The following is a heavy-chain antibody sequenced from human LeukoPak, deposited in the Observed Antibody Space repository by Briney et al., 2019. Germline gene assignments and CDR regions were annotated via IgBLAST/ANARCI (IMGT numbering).Heavy chain of an antibody. CDR3: ARQNYYYDSSGYAYLSDAFDI. D-gene: IGHD3-22*01. CDR1: GYSFTSYW. Sequence: GESLKISCKGSGYSFTSYWIGWVRQMPGKGLEWMGIIYPGDFDTRYSPSFQGQVTISADKSISTAYLQWSSLKASDTAMYYCARQNYYYDSSGYAYLSDAFDIWGQGTMVTVSS. CDR2: IYPGDFDT. J-gene: IGHJ3*02. V-gene: IGHV5-51*01.